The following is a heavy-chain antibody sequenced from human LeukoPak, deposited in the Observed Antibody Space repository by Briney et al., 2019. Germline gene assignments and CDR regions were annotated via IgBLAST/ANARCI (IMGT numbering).Heavy chain of an antibody. D-gene: IGHD3-10*01. CDR1: GFTFGSYS. CDR2: ISSSSSTI. V-gene: IGHV3-48*01. CDR3: ARGLLLWFGEQAAFDI. J-gene: IGHJ3*02. Sequence: GGSLRLSCAGSGFTFGSYSMNWVRQAPGKGLEWVSYISSSSSTIYYADSVKGRFTISRDNAKNSLYLQMNSLRAEDTAVYYCARGLLLWFGEQAAFDIWGQGTMVTVSS.